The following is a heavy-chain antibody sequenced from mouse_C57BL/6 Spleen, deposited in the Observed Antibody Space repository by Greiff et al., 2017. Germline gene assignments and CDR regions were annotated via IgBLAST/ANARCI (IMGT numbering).Heavy chain of an antibody. CDR1: GYTFTSYW. CDR2: IDPSDSYT. J-gene: IGHJ3*01. V-gene: IGHV1-50*01. D-gene: IGHD1-1*01. Sequence: QVQLQQPGAELVKPGASVKLSCKASGYTFTSYWMQWVKQRPGQGLEWIGEIDPSDSYTNYNQKFKGKATLTVDTSSSTAYMQLSSLTSEDSAVYYCAVSCYGSSPFAYWGEGTLVGVSA. CDR3: AVSCYGSSPFAY.